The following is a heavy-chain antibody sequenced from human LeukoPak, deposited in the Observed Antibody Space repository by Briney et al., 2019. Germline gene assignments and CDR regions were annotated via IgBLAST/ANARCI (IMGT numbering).Heavy chain of an antibody. D-gene: IGHD4-23*01. V-gene: IGHV3-30*03. J-gene: IGHJ4*02. CDR1: GFTFSSYG. CDR2: ISYDGSNK. CDR3: ARLDGGGYFDY. Sequence: GGSLRLSCAASGFTFSSYGMHWVRQAPGKGLEWVAVISYDGSNKYYADSVKGRFTISRDNSKNTLYLQMNSLRAEDTAVYYCARLDGGGYFDYWGQGTLVTVPS.